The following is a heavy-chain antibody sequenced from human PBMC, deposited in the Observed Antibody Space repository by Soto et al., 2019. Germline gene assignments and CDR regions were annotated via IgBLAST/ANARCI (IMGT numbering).Heavy chain of an antibody. D-gene: IGHD3-22*01. CDR2: SIPLFDAE. J-gene: IGHJ6*02. CDR1: GGTFSPYA. Sequence: QVQWVQSGAEVKKPGFSVKVSCKASGGTFSPYAFSWVRQAPVQGLEWMGGSIPLFDAEAYAQRFQGRYRITADYYTHTVYRERSSLSSADTAIHYCARAWPRGTRIVNDSDNYVMDVWGQGNTVTVSS. V-gene: IGHV1-69*01. CDR3: ARAWPRGTRIVNDSDNYVMDV.